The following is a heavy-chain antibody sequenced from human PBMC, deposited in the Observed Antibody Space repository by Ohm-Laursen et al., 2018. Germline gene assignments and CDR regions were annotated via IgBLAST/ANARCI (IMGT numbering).Heavy chain of an antibody. CDR1: GGSFSGYY. CDR2: INHSGST. V-gene: IGHV4-34*01. CDR3: ARGTLMVAFDI. J-gene: IGHJ3*02. Sequence: GTLSLTCSVYGGSFSGYYWSWIRQPPGKGLEWIGEINHSGSTNYNPSLKSRVTISVDTSKNQFSLKLSSVTAADTAVYYCARGTLMVAFDIWGQGTMVTVSS. D-gene: IGHD2-15*01.